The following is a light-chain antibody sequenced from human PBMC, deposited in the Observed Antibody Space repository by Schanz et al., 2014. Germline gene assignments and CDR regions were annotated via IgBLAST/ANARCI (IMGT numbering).Light chain of an antibody. CDR3: AAWDDSLKGPDGV. CDR2: SNT. V-gene: IGLV1-44*01. J-gene: IGLJ3*02. Sequence: QSVLTQPPSASGTPGQRVTISCSGSSSNIGRNTVNWYQHLPGTAPKLLIYSNTLRPSGVPDRFSGSKSGTSASLAISGLQSEDEADYYCAAWDDSLKGPDGVFGGGTKFTVL. CDR1: SSNIGRNT.